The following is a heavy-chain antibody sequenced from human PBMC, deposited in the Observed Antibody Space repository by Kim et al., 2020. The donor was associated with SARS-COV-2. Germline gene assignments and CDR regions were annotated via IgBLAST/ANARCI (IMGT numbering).Heavy chain of an antibody. J-gene: IGHJ4*02. Sequence: GGSLRLSCAASGFTFSSYGMHWVRQAPGKGLEWVAVISYDGSNKYYADSVKGRFTISRDNSKNTLYLQMNSLRAEDTAVYYCAKDVAAAGVFDYWGQGTL. CDR3: AKDVAAAGVFDY. CDR2: ISYDGSNK. D-gene: IGHD6-13*01. CDR1: GFTFSSYG. V-gene: IGHV3-30*18.